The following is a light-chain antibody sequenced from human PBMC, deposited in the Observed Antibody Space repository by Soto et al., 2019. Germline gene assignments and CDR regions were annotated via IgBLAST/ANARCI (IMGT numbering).Light chain of an antibody. Sequence: EIVLTQSPGTLSFSPGERATLSCRASQSVSSSYLAWYQKKPGQAPRLLIYGASSRATGIPDRFSGSGSGTDLTLTISRLETEDFAAYYCQQYGSSPLYTFGQGTRLEIK. J-gene: IGKJ5*01. CDR2: GAS. CDR3: QQYGSSPLYT. CDR1: QSVSSSY. V-gene: IGKV3-20*01.